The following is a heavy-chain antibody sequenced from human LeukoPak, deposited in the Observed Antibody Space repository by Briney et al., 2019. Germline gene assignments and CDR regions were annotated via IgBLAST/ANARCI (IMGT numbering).Heavy chain of an antibody. CDR2: DNPDSGGT. CDR1: GYTFSGYY. J-gene: IGHJ2*01. CDR3: ARSDVVTADWYFDI. D-gene: IGHD2-21*01. Sequence: GASVKVSCKASGYTFSGYYIHWVRQAPGQGLAWVGRDNPDSGGTKYAQKFQGRVTVTRDTSISTAYMELTSLRFDDTAVYYCARSDVVTADWYFDIWGRGTLVTVSS. V-gene: IGHV1-2*02.